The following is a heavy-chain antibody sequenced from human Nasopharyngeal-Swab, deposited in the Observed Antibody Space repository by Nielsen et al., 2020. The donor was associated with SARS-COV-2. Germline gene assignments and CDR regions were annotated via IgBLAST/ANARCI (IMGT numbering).Heavy chain of an antibody. Sequence: SETLSLTCAVYGGSFSGYYWSWIRQPPGKGQEWIGEINHSGSTNYNPSLKSRVTISVDTSKNQFSLKLSSVTAAATAVYYCARDHFYDRSGSYPFHKRYYYGMDVWGQGTTVTVSS. V-gene: IGHV4-34*01. CDR3: ARDHFYDRSGSYPFHKRYYYGMDV. J-gene: IGHJ6*02. CDR1: GGSFSGYY. CDR2: INHSGST. D-gene: IGHD3-22*01.